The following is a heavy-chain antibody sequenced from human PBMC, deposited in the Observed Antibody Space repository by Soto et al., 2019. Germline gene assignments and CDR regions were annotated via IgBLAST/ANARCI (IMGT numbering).Heavy chain of an antibody. D-gene: IGHD3-22*01. CDR3: ARGTLRPGPDSSGYSGRYYYYVMDV. CDR1: GGTFSSYA. V-gene: IGHV1-69*13. Sequence: SVKVSCKASGGTFSSYAISWVRQAPGQGLEWMGGIIPIFGTANYAQKFQGRVTITADESTSTAYMELSSLRSEDTAVYYCARGTLRPGPDSSGYSGRYYYYVMDVWGQGTPVTVSS. J-gene: IGHJ6*02. CDR2: IIPIFGTA.